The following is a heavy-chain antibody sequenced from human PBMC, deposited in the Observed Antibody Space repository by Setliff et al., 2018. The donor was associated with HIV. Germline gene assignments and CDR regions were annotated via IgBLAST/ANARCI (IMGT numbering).Heavy chain of an antibody. CDR3: ATPPADYRNY. D-gene: IGHD4-4*01. CDR2: ISDDGSTK. J-gene: IGHJ4*02. Sequence: GGSLRLSCAASGFTFSRYAMHWVRQTPGKGLEWVALISDDGSTKYYADSVKGRFIISRDNSKNTLYLQMNSLRPDDTSVYYCATPPADYRNYWGQGTLVTVSS. V-gene: IGHV3-30*04. CDR1: GFTFSRYA.